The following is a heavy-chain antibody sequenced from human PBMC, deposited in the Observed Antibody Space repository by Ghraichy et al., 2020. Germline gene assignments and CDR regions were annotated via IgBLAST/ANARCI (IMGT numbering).Heavy chain of an antibody. D-gene: IGHD6-13*01. V-gene: IGHV3-7*01. CDR1: GFTFSNYW. CDR2: IKEDGGEK. CDR3: ARIGYRSSSNDY. Sequence: LSLTCAASGFTFSNYWMSWVRQAPGKGLEWVANIKEDGGEKFYVDSVKGRFTIFRDNAKNSLYLQMNSLRAEDTAVYYCARIGYRSSSNDYWGQGTLVTVSS. J-gene: IGHJ4*02.